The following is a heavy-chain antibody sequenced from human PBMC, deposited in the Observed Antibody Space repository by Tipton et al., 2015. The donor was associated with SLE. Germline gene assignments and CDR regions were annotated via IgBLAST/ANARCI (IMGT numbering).Heavy chain of an antibody. CDR1: GFTFDDYG. CDR3: ARQNDDRNAFDI. Sequence: SLRLSCAASGFTFDDYGMTWVRQAPGKGLEWVSDINWKGGNTGYADSVKGRFTISRDTSTNTLYLQMNSLRAEDTAVYYCARQNDDRNAFDIWGQGTRVTVSS. D-gene: IGHD1-1*01. V-gene: IGHV3-20*04. J-gene: IGHJ3*02. CDR2: INWKGGNT.